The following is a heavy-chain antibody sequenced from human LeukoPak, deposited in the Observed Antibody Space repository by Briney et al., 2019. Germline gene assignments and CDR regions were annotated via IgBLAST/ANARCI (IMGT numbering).Heavy chain of an antibody. CDR3: AKEYTLDY. Sequence: GGSLRLSCAASGFTFSSYAMRWVRQAPGKGLEWVAVISYDGSNKYYADSVKGRFTISRDSSKNTLYLQMNSLRAEDTAVYYCAKEYTLDYWGQGTLVTVSS. CDR2: ISYDGSNK. V-gene: IGHV3-30-3*01. J-gene: IGHJ4*02. D-gene: IGHD2-2*02. CDR1: GFTFSSYA.